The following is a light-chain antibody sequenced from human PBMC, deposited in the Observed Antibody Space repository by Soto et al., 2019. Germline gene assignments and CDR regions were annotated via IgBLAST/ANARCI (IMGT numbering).Light chain of an antibody. CDR1: QSVTSN. CDR2: SAS. Sequence: MTQSPASLSMSPGATATLSCRASQSVTSNLAWYQHKPGQAPRLLIYSASTRAAGIPARFGGSGSGTEFTFSISSLQSEDFAVYYCQQYNNWPRTFGQGSKV. J-gene: IGKJ1*01. CDR3: QQYNNWPRT. V-gene: IGKV3-15*01.